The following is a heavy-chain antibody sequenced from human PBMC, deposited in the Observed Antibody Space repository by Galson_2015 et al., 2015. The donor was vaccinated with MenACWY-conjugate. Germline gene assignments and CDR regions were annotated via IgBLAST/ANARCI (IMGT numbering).Heavy chain of an antibody. CDR2: ISSSSSTI. Sequence: SLRLSCAASGFTFSSYSMNWVRQAPGKGLEWVSYISSSSSTIYYADSVKGRFTISRDNAKNSLYLQMNSLRAEDTAVYYCARDYGDYDYYYYGMDVWGQGTTVTVSS. D-gene: IGHD4-17*01. J-gene: IGHJ6*02. V-gene: IGHV3-48*04. CDR1: GFTFSSYS. CDR3: ARDYGDYDYYYYGMDV.